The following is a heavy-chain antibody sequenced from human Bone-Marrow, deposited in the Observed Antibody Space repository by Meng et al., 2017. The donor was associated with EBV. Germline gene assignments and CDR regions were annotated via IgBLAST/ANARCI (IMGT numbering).Heavy chain of an antibody. CDR2: INTKTGKP. J-gene: IGHJ4*02. CDR1: GSTFPSYA. V-gene: IGHV7-4-1*02. CDR3: ARDGGRRLDY. D-gene: IGHD3-16*01. Sequence: QLVQSRAAVKKPVTSVKLSCKASGSTFPSYAMNCVLQAPGQGLEWMGWINTKTGKPTYAPGFTGRFVFSLDTSDSTTYLQISSLKTEDSAVYYCARDGGRRLDYWGQGTLVTVSS.